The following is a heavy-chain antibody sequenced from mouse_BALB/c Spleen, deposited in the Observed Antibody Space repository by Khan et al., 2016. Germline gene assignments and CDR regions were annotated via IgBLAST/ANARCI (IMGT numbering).Heavy chain of an antibody. CDR3: ALGYFDY. CDR2: ISYSGST. D-gene: IGHD4-1*01. Sequence: EVQLQESGPGLVKPSQSLSLTCTVTGYSITNDYAWNWIRQFPGNKLEWMGYISYSGSTSYNPSLKSRISITRDTSKNQFFLQLNSVTTEDTATYYCALGYFDYWGQGTTLTVSS. J-gene: IGHJ2*01. CDR1: GYSITNDYA. V-gene: IGHV3-2*02.